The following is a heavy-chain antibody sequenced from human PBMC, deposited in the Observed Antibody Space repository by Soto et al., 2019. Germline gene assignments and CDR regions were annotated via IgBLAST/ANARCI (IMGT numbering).Heavy chain of an antibody. Sequence: SETLSLTCAVYGGSFSGYYWSWIRQPPGKGLEWIGEINHSGSTNYNPSLKSRVTISVDTSKNQFSLKLSSVTAADTAVYYCARGPSLEYSSSSVWFDPWGQGTLVTVSS. V-gene: IGHV4-34*01. D-gene: IGHD6-6*01. CDR3: ARGPSLEYSSSSVWFDP. CDR2: INHSGST. CDR1: GGSFSGYY. J-gene: IGHJ5*02.